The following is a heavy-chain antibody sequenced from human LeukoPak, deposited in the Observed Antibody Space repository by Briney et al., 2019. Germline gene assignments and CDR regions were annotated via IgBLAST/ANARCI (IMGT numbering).Heavy chain of an antibody. Sequence: GGSLRLSCAASGFTFSSYGMHWVRQAPGKGLEWVAVISYDGSNKYYADSVKGRFTISRDNSKSTLYLQMNSLRAEDTAVYYCARDPTADYGGWFDPWGQGTLVTVSS. J-gene: IGHJ5*02. CDR3: ARDPTADYGGWFDP. D-gene: IGHD4-23*01. CDR2: ISYDGSNK. V-gene: IGHV3-30*03. CDR1: GFTFSSYG.